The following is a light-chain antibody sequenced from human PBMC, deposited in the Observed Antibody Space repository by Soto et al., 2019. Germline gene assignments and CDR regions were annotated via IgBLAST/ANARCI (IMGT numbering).Light chain of an antibody. Sequence: QSVLTQPASVSGSPGRSITISCTGTSSDVGGYSYVSWYQQHPGKAPKLMIYEVTDRPSGVSDRFSGSRSGNTASLTISGLQAEDEADYYCSSYTSSSAYVFXTGTKVTVL. J-gene: IGLJ1*01. CDR2: EVT. V-gene: IGLV2-14*01. CDR1: SSDVGGYSY. CDR3: SSYTSSSAYV.